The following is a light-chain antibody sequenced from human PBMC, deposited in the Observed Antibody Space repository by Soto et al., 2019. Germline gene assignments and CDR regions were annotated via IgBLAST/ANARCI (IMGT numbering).Light chain of an antibody. CDR1: HSVSSD. CDR3: RQRNKWPLS. J-gene: IGKJ4*01. Sequence: EIVLTQSPATLSLSPGQRATLSCRASHSVSSDLLWYQQKPGQSPRLLISDASNRATGIPARFSGSGSGTDFTLTISSLEPEDFAIYYCRQRNKWPLSFGGGTRGEIK. CDR2: DAS. V-gene: IGKV3-11*01.